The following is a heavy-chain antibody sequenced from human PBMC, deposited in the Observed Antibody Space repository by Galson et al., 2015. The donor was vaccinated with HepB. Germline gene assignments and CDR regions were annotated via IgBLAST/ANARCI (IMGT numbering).Heavy chain of an antibody. CDR2: IKQDGTAK. CDR3: ARSSLTYYDPSLFMDV. V-gene: IGHV3-7*03. Sequence: SLRLSCAAIGFNFSAYWMTWVRQAPGKGLEWVANIKQDGTAKYYADSVRDRLTISRDNTKKSLYLEMNSLRDDDTAMYFCARSSLTYYDPSLFMDVWGQGTTVTVSS. CDR1: GFNFSAYW. J-gene: IGHJ6*02. D-gene: IGHD3-22*01.